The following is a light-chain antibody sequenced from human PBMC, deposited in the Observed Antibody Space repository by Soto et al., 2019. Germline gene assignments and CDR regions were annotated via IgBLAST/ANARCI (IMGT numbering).Light chain of an antibody. CDR3: SSYAGINNVGV. CDR2: EVN. CDR1: SSDVGGYKY. J-gene: IGLJ1*01. Sequence: QSALTQPPSASGSPGQSVTISCTGTSSDVGGYKYVSWYQQHPVKAPKLMIFEVNKRPSGVPDRFSGSKSGNTASLTVSGLQAEDEADYYCSSYAGINNVGVFGTGTKLTVL. V-gene: IGLV2-8*01.